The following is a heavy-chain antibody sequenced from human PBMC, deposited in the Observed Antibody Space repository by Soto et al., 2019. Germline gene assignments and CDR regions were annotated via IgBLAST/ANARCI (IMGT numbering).Heavy chain of an antibody. J-gene: IGHJ3*02. CDR1: GYTFTSYA. CDR3: ARGGLSVSDAFDI. V-gene: IGHV1-3*01. Sequence: ASVKVSCKASGYTFTSYAMHWVRQAPGQRLEWMGWINAGNGNTKYSQKFQGRVTITRDTSASTAYMELSSLRAEDTAVYYCARGGLSVSDAFDIWGQGTMVTVS. D-gene: IGHD4-17*01. CDR2: INAGNGNT.